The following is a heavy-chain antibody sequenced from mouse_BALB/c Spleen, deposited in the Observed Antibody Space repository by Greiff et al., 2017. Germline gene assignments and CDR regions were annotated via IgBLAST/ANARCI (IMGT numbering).Heavy chain of an antibody. CDR3: AREVHFAY. V-gene: IGHV3-1*02. CDR2: IHYSGST. CDR1: GYSITSGYS. Sequence: EVKLQESGPDLVKPSQSLSLTCTVTGYSITSGYSWHWIRQFPGNKLEWMGYIHYSGSTNYNPSLKSRISITRDTSKNQFYLQFNSVTTEDTATYYCAREVHFAYWGQGTLVTVSA. J-gene: IGHJ3*01.